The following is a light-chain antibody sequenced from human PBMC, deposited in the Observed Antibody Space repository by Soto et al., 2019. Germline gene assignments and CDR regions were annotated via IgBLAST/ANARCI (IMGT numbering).Light chain of an antibody. CDR2: EDI. Sequence: QSVLTQPPSVSGAPGQRVTISCTGSSSNIGAGFDVHWYQHLPGTAPKLLIFEDIHRPSGVPDRFSGSKSGTSASLAITGLQADDVADYYWHSYYSSLSGWVFGGGTKLTVL. V-gene: IGLV1-40*01. J-gene: IGLJ3*02. CDR3: HSYYSSLSGWV. CDR1: SSNIGAGFD.